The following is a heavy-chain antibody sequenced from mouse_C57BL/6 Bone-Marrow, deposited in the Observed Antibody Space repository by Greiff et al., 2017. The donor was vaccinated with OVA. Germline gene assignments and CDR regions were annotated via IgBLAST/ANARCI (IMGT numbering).Heavy chain of an antibody. Sequence: QVQLQQSGAELVKPGASVKLSCKASGYTFTSYWMQWVKQRPGQGLEWIGEIDPSDSYTNYNQKFKGKATLTVDTSSSTAYMQLSSLTSEDSAVYYCASYYGSSYFDYWGQGTTLTVSS. CDR2: IDPSDSYT. D-gene: IGHD1-1*01. J-gene: IGHJ2*01. CDR1: GYTFTSYW. CDR3: ASYYGSSYFDY. V-gene: IGHV1-50*01.